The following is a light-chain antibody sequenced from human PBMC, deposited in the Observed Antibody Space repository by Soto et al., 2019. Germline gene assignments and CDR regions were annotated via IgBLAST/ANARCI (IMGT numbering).Light chain of an antibody. Sequence: EIVLTQSPATLSLSPGERATLSCRASQSVSSYLAWYQQKPGQAPRLLIYDASNRATGIPARFSGSGSGTDFTLTISSLDPEDFAVYYCQQRSKYTFDQGTKLEIK. CDR1: QSVSSY. CDR3: QQRSKYT. CDR2: DAS. V-gene: IGKV3-11*01. J-gene: IGKJ2*01.